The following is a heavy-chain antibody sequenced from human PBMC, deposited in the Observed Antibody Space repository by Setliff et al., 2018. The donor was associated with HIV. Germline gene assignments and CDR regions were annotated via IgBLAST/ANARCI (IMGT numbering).Heavy chain of an antibody. J-gene: IGHJ4*02. D-gene: IGHD2-21*02. CDR2: IHYTGNT. CDR1: GGSITSTTYY. CDR3: AREGDGIDF. V-gene: IGHV4-39*02. Sequence: ASETLSLTCTVSGGSITSTTYYWGWIRQPPGKGLEWIGTIHYTGNTYHNPSLKSRVTISVEASKNQISLKLTAVTVADSAVYYCAREGDGIDFWGQGTLVTVS.